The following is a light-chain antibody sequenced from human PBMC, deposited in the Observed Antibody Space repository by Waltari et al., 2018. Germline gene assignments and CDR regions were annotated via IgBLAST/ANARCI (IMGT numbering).Light chain of an antibody. CDR1: SSNIGNNR. Sequence: QPVLTQPPSVSAAPGQKVTVACTGGSSNIGNNRVSWYQHLPGNAPRLLIYEDTERPSGIPDRCSGSKSGTTATLGITGLQTGDEADYYCGTWEDSRSTHIFGAGTKVTVL. V-gene: IGLV1-51*01. CDR3: GTWEDSRSTHI. J-gene: IGLJ1*01. CDR2: EDT.